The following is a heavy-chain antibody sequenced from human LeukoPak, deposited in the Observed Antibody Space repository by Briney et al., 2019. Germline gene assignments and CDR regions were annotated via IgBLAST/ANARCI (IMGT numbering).Heavy chain of an antibody. V-gene: IGHV3-23*01. Sequence: GGTLRLSCAASGFTFSSYDMSWVRQAPGKGLEWVSAISGSGGSTYYADSVKGRFTISRGNSKNTLYLQMNSLRAEDTAVYYCAKYYYDSSGYRDLDYWGQGTLVTVSS. CDR2: ISGSGGST. D-gene: IGHD3-22*01. CDR1: GFTFSSYD. J-gene: IGHJ4*02. CDR3: AKYYYDSSGYRDLDY.